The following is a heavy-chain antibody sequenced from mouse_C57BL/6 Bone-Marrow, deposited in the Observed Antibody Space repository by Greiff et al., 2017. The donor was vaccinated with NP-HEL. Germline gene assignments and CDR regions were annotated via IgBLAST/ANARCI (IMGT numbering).Heavy chain of an antibody. CDR2: ISDGGSYT. D-gene: IGHD1-1*01. V-gene: IGHV5-4*01. CDR3: ARDPGSVLDV. J-gene: IGHJ1*03. Sequence: EVQLVESGGGLVKPGGSLKLSCAASGFTFSSYAMSWVRQTPEKRLEWVATISDGGSYTYYPDNVKGRFTISRDNAKNNLYLQMSHLKSEDTAMYYCARDPGSVLDVWGTGTTVTVSS. CDR1: GFTFSSYA.